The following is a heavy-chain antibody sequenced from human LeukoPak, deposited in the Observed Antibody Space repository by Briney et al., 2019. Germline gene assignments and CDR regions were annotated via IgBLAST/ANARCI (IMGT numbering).Heavy chain of an antibody. V-gene: IGHV3-11*06. CDR3: ARSHCSGGSCPLDY. CDR2: ISSSSSYT. J-gene: IGHJ4*02. D-gene: IGHD2-15*01. CDR1: GFTFSDYY. Sequence: GGSLRLSCAASGFTFSDYYMSWIRQAPGKGLEWVSYISSSSSYTNYADSVKGRFTISRDNAKNLLYLQMNSLRAEDTAVYYCARSHCSGGSCPLDYWGQGTLVTVSS.